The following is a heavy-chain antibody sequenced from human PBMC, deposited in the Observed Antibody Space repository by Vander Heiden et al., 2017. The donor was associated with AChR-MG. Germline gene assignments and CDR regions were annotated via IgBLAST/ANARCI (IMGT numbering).Heavy chain of an antibody. CDR1: GFTFGDYA. CDR3: EGSGYYYGY. Sequence: EVQLVESGGGLVKPGRSLRPPCTASGFTFGDYAMSWFRQAPGKGLEWVGFIRSKAYGGTTEYAASVKGRFTISRDDSKSIAYLQMNSLKTEDTAVYYCEGSGYYYGYWGQGTLVTVSS. V-gene: IGHV3-49*05. D-gene: IGHD3-22*01. CDR2: IRSKAYGGTT. J-gene: IGHJ4*02.